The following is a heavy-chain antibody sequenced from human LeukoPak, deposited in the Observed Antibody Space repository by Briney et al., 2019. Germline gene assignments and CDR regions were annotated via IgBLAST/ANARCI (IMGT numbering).Heavy chain of an antibody. CDR2: ISGSGGSA. D-gene: IGHD5-12*01. Sequence: GGSLRLSCAASGFTFSTYAMSWVRQAPGKGLEWVSAISGSGGSAYQADSVKGRFTISRDNSKNTLYLQMNSLRAEDTAVYYCAKGYSGYDLSFDYWGQGTLVTVSS. CDR1: GFTFSTYA. V-gene: IGHV3-23*01. CDR3: AKGYSGYDLSFDY. J-gene: IGHJ4*02.